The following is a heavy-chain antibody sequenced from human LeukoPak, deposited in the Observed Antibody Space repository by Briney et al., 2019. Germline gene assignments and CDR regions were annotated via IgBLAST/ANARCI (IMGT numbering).Heavy chain of an antibody. CDR3: AKTVRITMVRGVITPPYFDY. J-gene: IGHJ4*02. V-gene: IGHV3-23*01. D-gene: IGHD3-10*01. CDR2: ISGSGGST. CDR1: GFIFSSYA. Sequence: PGGSLRLSCAASGFIFSSYAMRWVRQALGEGLEWVSAISGSGGSTYYADSVKDGFTISRDNSKNTLYLQMNSLRAEDTAVYYCAKTVRITMVRGVITPPYFDYCGQGTLVTVSS.